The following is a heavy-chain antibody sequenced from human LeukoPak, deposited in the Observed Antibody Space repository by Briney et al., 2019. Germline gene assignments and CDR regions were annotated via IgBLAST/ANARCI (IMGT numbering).Heavy chain of an antibody. V-gene: IGHV1-69*05. Sequence: SVKVSCKASGGTFSSYAISWVRQAPGQGLEWMGGIIPIFGTANYAQKFQGRVTITTDESTSTAYMELSSPRSEDTAVYYCARGLQNYGGIECDAFDIWGQGTMVTVSS. CDR2: IIPIFGTA. J-gene: IGHJ3*02. D-gene: IGHD2-21*01. CDR1: GGTFSSYA. CDR3: ARGLQNYGGIECDAFDI.